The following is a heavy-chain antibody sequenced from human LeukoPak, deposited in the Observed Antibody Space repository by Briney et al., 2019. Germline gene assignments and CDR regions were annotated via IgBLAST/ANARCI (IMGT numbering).Heavy chain of an antibody. V-gene: IGHV4-34*01. Sequence: SETLSLTCAVYGGSFSGYYWSWIRQPPGRGLEWIGEINHSGSTNYNPSLKSRVTMSVDMSKNQFSLKLSSVTAADTAVYYCARVGTVTTPDYWGQGTLVTVSS. CDR2: INHSGST. CDR1: GGSFSGYY. CDR3: ARVGTVTTPDY. J-gene: IGHJ4*02. D-gene: IGHD4-17*01.